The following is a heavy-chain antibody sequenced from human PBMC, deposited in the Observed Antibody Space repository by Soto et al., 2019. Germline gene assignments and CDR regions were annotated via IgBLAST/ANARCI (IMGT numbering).Heavy chain of an antibody. D-gene: IGHD4-17*01. Sequence: SVKVSCKASGGTFSSYAISWVRQAPGQGLEWMGGIIPIFGTANYAQKFQGRVTITADESTSTAYMELSSLRSEDTAVYYCARIHPVPYYYYGMDVWGQGTTVTVSS. V-gene: IGHV1-69*13. CDR2: IIPIFGTA. CDR1: GGTFSSYA. CDR3: ARIHPVPYYYYGMDV. J-gene: IGHJ6*02.